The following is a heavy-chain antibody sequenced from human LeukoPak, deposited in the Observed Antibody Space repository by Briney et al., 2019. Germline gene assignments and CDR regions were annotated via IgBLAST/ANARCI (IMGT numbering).Heavy chain of an antibody. CDR1: DGSVNSYY. Sequence: PSETLSLTCSVSDGSVNSYYWSWIRQPPGKGLEWIGYIYTTGRTNYNPSLKSRVTISVDTSKNQFSLKLSSVTAADTAVYYCAKILGSGVWYGFDIWGQGTMVTVSS. V-gene: IGHV4-4*09. J-gene: IGHJ3*02. CDR2: IYTTGRT. D-gene: IGHD7-27*01. CDR3: AKILGSGVWYGFDI.